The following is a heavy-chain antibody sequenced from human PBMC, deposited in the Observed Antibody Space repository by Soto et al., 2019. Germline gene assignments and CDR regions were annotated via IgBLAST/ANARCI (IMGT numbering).Heavy chain of an antibody. V-gene: IGHV3-48*01. Sequence: PVASLRLSFAASGFIFNKFSMNWVRQAQGKVLEWISYINSNSRTVYYADSVKGRFTISRDNAKNSLYLQMDSLRAEDTAGYYCARALYYNPGADWFDPWGQGT. J-gene: IGHJ5*02. CDR1: GFIFNKFS. CDR3: ARALYYNPGADWFDP. CDR2: INSNSRTV. D-gene: IGHD3-22*01.